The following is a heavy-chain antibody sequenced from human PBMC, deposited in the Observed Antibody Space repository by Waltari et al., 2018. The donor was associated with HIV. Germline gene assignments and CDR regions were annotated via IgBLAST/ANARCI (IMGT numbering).Heavy chain of an antibody. D-gene: IGHD6-13*01. V-gene: IGHV3-23*01. Sequence: EVHLFASGGGLVQPGGSLRLTCEAPGFAFPSYVMNGVRQAPGTGLEWVSSISGSGGSAYIADSVKGRFSISRDNSKNTVYLHMESRSAEDTAVYYCASRGGSGSRWFSFDSWGQGTLVSVSS. CDR2: ISGSGGSA. CDR3: ASRGGSGSRWFSFDS. J-gene: IGHJ4*02. CDR1: GFAFPSYV.